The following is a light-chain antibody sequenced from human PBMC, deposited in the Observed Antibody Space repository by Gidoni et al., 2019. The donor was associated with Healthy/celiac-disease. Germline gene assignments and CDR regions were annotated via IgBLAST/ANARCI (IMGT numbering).Light chain of an antibody. Sequence: DIQITQSPSSLSASVGDRVTITCRASQSISSYLNWYQQKPGKAPKLLIYAASSLQSGVPSRFSGSGAGTEFTLTISSLQPEDFATYYCQQSYSTLLFTFGPGTKVDIK. CDR1: QSISSY. CDR3: QQSYSTLLFT. J-gene: IGKJ3*01. CDR2: AAS. V-gene: IGKV1-39*01.